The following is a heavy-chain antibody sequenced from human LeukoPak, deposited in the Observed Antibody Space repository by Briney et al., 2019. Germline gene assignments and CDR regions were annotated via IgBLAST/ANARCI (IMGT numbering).Heavy chain of an antibody. J-gene: IGHJ3*02. V-gene: IGHV3-21*01. D-gene: IGHD3-22*01. CDR1: GFTFSSYS. CDR2: ISSSSSYI. Sequence: PGGSLRLSCAASGFTFSSYSMNWVRKAQGKGLEWVSSISSSSSYIYYADSVKGRFTISRDNAKNSLYLQMNSLRAEDTAVYYCARASIVVVTPDAFDIWGQGTMVTVSS. CDR3: ARASIVVVTPDAFDI.